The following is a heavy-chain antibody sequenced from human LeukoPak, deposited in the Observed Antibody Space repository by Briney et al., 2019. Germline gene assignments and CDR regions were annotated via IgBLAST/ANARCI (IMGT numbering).Heavy chain of an antibody. CDR1: GFTFSSYG. V-gene: IGHV3-NL1*01. CDR3: ARGGGFSYGLAY. J-gene: IGHJ4*02. Sequence: PGGSLRLSCAASGFTFSSYGMHWVRQAPGKGLEWVSLIYSDGSTSYADSVKGRFTISRDNSKNTLYLQMNSLRAEDTAVYYCARGGGFSYGLAYWGQGILVTVSS. D-gene: IGHD5-18*01. CDR2: IYSDGST.